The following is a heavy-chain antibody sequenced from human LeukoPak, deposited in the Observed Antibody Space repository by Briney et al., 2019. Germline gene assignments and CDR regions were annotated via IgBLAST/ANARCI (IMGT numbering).Heavy chain of an antibody. CDR1: VGSFSGYY. D-gene: IGHD2-2*01. CDR3: ARDEGSSYPFDY. V-gene: IGHV4-34*01. CDR2: INHSGST. Sequence: PSETLSLTCAVYVGSFSGYYWSWIRQPPGKGLEWIGEINHSGSTNYNPSLKSRVTISVDTSKNQFSLNLSSVTAADTAVYFCARDEGSSYPFDYWGQGTLVTVSS. J-gene: IGHJ4*02.